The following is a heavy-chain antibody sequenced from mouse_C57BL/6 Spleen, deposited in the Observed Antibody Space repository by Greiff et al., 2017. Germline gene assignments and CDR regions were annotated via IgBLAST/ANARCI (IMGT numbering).Heavy chain of an antibody. D-gene: IGHD2-12*01. CDR2: IWSGGST. CDR1: GFSLTSYG. V-gene: IGHV2-2*01. CDR3: ASYDEERDY. Sequence: VQLQESGPGLVQPSQSLSITCTVSGFSLTSYGVHWVRQSPGKGLEWLGVIWSGGSTDYNAAFISRLSISKDNSKSQVFFKMNSLQADDTAIYYCASYDEERDYWGQGTTLTVSS. J-gene: IGHJ2*01.